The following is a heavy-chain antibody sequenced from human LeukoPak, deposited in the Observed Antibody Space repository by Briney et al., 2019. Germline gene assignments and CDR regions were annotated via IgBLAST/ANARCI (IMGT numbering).Heavy chain of an antibody. V-gene: IGHV4-39*07. CDR2: IYYSGST. J-gene: IGHJ4*02. Sequence: SETLSLTCTVSGGSISSSSYYWGWIRQPPGKGLEWIGSIYYSGSTYYNPSLKSRVTISVDTSKNQFSLKLSSVTAADTAVYYCARDSTGWYPGPFDYWGQGTLVTVSS. D-gene: IGHD6-19*01. CDR3: ARDSTGWYPGPFDY. CDR1: GGSISSSSYY.